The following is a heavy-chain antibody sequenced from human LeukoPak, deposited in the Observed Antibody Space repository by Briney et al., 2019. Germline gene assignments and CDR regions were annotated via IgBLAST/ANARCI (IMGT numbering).Heavy chain of an antibody. CDR3: ARAVVEIVVVPGAGESYYYYGMDV. CDR2: INHSGST. Sequence: PSETLSLTCAVYGGSFSGYYWSWIRQPPGKGLEWIGEINHSGSTNYNPSLKSRVTISVDTSKNQFSLKLSSVTAADTAVYYCARAVVEIVVVPGAGESYYYYGMDVWGQGTTVTVSS. V-gene: IGHV4-34*01. J-gene: IGHJ6*02. D-gene: IGHD2-2*01. CDR1: GGSFSGYY.